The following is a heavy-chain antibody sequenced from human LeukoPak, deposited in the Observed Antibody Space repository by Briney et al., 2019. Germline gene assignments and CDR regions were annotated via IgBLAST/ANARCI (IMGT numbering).Heavy chain of an antibody. V-gene: IGHV4-4*02. CDR1: GGSMSSSSNW. Sequence: SETLSFTCTVSGGSMSSSSNWWNWVRQAPGKGLEWIGEIYHSGTAIYNPSLESRVTISVDKSKNQFFLKLQSVTAADTAVYYCARDGSIAAAGRAFDIWGQGTMVTVSS. CDR3: ARDGSIAAAGRAFDI. J-gene: IGHJ3*02. CDR2: IYHSGTA. D-gene: IGHD6-13*01.